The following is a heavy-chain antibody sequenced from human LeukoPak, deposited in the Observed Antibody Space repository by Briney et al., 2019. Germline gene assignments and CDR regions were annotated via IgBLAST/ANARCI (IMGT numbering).Heavy chain of an antibody. D-gene: IGHD1-14*01. J-gene: IGHJ4*02. Sequence: SVKVSCKASGGTFSSYAISWVRQAPGQGLEWMGGIIPIFGTASYAQKFQGRVTITTDESTSTAYMELSSLRSEDTAVYYCARVTGQDGTFDYWGQGTLVTVSS. CDR2: IIPIFGTA. CDR3: ARVTGQDGTFDY. CDR1: GGTFSSYA. V-gene: IGHV1-69*05.